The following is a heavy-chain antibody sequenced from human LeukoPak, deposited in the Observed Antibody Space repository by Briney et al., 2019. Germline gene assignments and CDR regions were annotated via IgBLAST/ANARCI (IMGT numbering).Heavy chain of an antibody. CDR2: INHSGST. CDR1: GGSFSGYY. J-gene: IGHJ6*02. Sequence: SETLSLTCAVYGGSFSGYYWSWIRQPPGKGLEWIGEINHSGSTNYNPSLKSRVIISVDTSKNQFSLKLSSVTAADTAVYYCARGTGDYPYYYYYYGMDVWGQGTTVTVSS. D-gene: IGHD4-17*01. V-gene: IGHV4-34*01. CDR3: ARGTGDYPYYYYYYGMDV.